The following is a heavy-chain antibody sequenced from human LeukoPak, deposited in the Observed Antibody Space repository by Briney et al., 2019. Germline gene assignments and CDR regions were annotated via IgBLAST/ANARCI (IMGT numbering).Heavy chain of an antibody. J-gene: IGHJ4*02. CDR3: ARLKLRYFDWLLSPRKIRYYFDY. CDR2: IYYSGST. D-gene: IGHD3-9*01. V-gene: IGHV4-39*07. CDR1: GGSISSSSYY. Sequence: SETLSLTCTVSGGSISSSSYYWGWIRQPPGKGLEWIGSIYYSGSTYYNPSLKSRVTISVDTSKNQFSLKLSSVTAADTAVYYCARLKLRYFDWLLSPRKIRYYFDYWGQGTLVTVSS.